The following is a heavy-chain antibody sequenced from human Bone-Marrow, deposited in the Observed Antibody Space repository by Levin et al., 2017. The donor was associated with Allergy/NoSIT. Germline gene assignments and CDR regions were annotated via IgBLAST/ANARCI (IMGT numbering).Heavy chain of an antibody. V-gene: IGHV4-39*01. CDR2: IHYSGST. J-gene: IGHJ4*02. Sequence: TTSETLSLTCIVSGDSISNSAYYWGWIRRPPGRGLEWIGSIHYSGSTYYNPSFKSRVTISTDTSKNQFSLRLTSVTAADTALYYCTSDGGQWLLDYWGQGTLVTVSS. CDR3: TSDGGQWLLDY. D-gene: IGHD6-19*01. CDR1: GDSISNSAYY.